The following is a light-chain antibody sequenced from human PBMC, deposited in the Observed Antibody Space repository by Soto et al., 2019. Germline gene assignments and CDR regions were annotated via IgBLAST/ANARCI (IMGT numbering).Light chain of an antibody. CDR3: TSYGGSNTVV. Sequence: QSAMTQPPSASGSPGQSVTISCIGSSSDVGGYNYVSWYQQHPGKAPKLMIYEVSKRPSGVPDRLSGSKSGNTASLTVSGLHAEAESDYYCTSYGGSNTVVFGGGTKLTVL. J-gene: IGLJ2*01. V-gene: IGLV2-8*01. CDR1: SSDVGGYNY. CDR2: EVS.